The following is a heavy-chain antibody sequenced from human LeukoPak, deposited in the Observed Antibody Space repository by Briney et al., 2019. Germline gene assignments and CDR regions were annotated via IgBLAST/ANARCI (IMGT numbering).Heavy chain of an antibody. CDR1: GYTFTSYY. J-gene: IGHJ6*02. CDR2: INPSGGST. CDR3: ARASLRYFDWLSSLYYYYGMGV. V-gene: IGHV1-46*01. D-gene: IGHD3-9*01. Sequence: GASVKVSCKASGYTFTSYYMHWVRQAPGQGLEWMGIINPSGGSTSYAQKFQGRVTMTRDTSTSTVYMELSSLRSEDTAVYYCARASLRYFDWLSSLYYYYGMGVWGQGTTVTVSS.